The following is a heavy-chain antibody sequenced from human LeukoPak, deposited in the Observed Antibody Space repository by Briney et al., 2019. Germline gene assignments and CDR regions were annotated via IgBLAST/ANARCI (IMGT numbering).Heavy chain of an antibody. CDR3: VKAGSDIYFDL. V-gene: IGHV3-21*01. CDR2: INSSSTYI. CDR1: GFTFSSYS. D-gene: IGHD3-9*01. Sequence: GGSLRLSCAASGFTFSSYSMNWVRQAPGKGLEWVSSINSSSTYIYYADSMRGRFTISRDNAKNSLYLQVIGLRVEDTAVYYCVKAGSDIYFDLWGRGALVTVSS. J-gene: IGHJ2*01.